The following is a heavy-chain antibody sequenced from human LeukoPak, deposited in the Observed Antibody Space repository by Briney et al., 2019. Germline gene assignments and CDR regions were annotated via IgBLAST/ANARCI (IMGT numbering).Heavy chain of an antibody. CDR3: ARDPKSQLLLDY. J-gene: IGHJ4*02. Sequence: ASVKVSCKSSGFTFTDEYIHRVRQAPGQGLEWMGWINPYSGAINYAQKFQGRVTLTRDTSISTAYMELSRLTSGDTAVYYCARDPKSQLLLDYWGQGTLVTASS. D-gene: IGHD2-2*01. CDR2: INPYSGAI. CDR1: GFTFTDEY. V-gene: IGHV1-2*02.